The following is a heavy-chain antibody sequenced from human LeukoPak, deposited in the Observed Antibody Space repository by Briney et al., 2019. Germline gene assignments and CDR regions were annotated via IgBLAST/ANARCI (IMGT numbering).Heavy chain of an antibody. V-gene: IGHV3-30*18. D-gene: IGHD5-18*01. Sequence: GGSLRPSCAASGFTFSSYGMHWVRQAPGKGLEWVAVISYDGSNKYYADSVKGRFTISRDNSKNTLYLQMNSLRAEDTAVYYCAKGIRLWVNYFDYWGQGTLVTVSS. CDR3: AKGIRLWVNYFDY. J-gene: IGHJ4*02. CDR2: ISYDGSNK. CDR1: GFTFSSYG.